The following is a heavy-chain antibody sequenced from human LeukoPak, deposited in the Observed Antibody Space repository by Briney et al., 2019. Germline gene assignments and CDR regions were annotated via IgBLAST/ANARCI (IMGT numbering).Heavy chain of an antibody. J-gene: IGHJ5*02. CDR3: ARGGYSTGYDH. V-gene: IGHV1-18*01. CDR2: ISGYNGNT. D-gene: IGHD5-18*01. CDR1: GYTFSTHD. Sequence: ASVKVSFKASGYTFSTHDITWVRQAPGQGLEWMGWISGYNGNTNYAQKFQGRVTVTTDTSTTTAYMELRSLGVDNTAVYYCARGGYSTGYDHWGRGTLVTVSS.